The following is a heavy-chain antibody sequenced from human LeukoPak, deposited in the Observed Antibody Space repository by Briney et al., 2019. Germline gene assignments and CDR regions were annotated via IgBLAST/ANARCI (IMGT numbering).Heavy chain of an antibody. Sequence: PGGSLRLSCAASGFTFDDYAMHWVRQAPGKGLEWVSGISWNSGSIGYADSVKGRFTISRDSAKNSLYLQMNSLRAEDTALYYCAKDISDGYSYGPLVENWGQGTLVTVSS. V-gene: IGHV3-9*01. CDR1: GFTFDDYA. D-gene: IGHD5-18*01. CDR3: AKDISDGYSYGPLVEN. J-gene: IGHJ4*02. CDR2: ISWNSGSI.